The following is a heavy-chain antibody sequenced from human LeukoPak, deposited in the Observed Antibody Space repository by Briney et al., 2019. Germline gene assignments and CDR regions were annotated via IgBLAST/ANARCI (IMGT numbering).Heavy chain of an antibody. Sequence: SETLSLTCAVYGGSFSGYYWGWIRQPPGKGLEWIGEINHSGSTNYNPSLKSRVTISVDTSKNQFSLKLSSVTAADTAVYYCARRPIYAGDFDYWGQGTLVTVSS. CDR2: INHSGST. CDR1: GGSFSGYY. CDR3: ARRPIYAGDFDY. V-gene: IGHV4-34*01. J-gene: IGHJ4*02. D-gene: IGHD3-9*01.